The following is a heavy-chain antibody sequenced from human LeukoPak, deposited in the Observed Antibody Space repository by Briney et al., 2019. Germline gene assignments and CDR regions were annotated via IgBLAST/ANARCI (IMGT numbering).Heavy chain of an antibody. CDR2: INTDGSST. D-gene: IGHD5-18*01. V-gene: IGHV3-74*01. J-gene: IGHJ4*02. CDR1: GFTFSDYY. CDR3: ARAWIQLWPNDY. Sequence: PGGSLRLSCAASGFTFSDYYMSWIRQAPGKGLEWVSRINTDGSSTSYADSVKGRFTSSRDNAKNTLYLQMNSLRAEDTAVYYCARAWIQLWPNDYWGQGTLVTVSS.